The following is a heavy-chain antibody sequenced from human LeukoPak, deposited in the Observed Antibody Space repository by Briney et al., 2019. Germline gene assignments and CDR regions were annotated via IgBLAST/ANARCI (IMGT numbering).Heavy chain of an antibody. V-gene: IGHV3-33*01. Sequence: PGGSLRLSCAASGFTFSSYGMHWVRQAPGKGLEWVAVIWYDGSNKYYADSVKGRFTISRDNSKNTLYLQMNSLRAEDTAVYYCARGLHPRTKLRYFDWPVDYWGQGTLVTVSS. CDR2: IWYDGSNK. J-gene: IGHJ4*02. CDR3: ARGLHPRTKLRYFDWPVDY. D-gene: IGHD3-9*01. CDR1: GFTFSSYG.